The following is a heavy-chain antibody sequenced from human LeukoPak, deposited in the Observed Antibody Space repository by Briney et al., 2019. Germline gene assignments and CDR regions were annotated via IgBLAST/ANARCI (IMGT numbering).Heavy chain of an antibody. CDR2: IYTSGST. D-gene: IGHD3-10*01. CDR1: GGSISSYY. V-gene: IGHV4-4*07. CDR3: ARARGQRYLSVKYYYYMDV. Sequence: SETLSLTCTVSGGSISSYYWSWIRQPAGKGLEWIGRIYTSGSTNYNPSLKSRVTISVDTSKNQFSLKLSSVTAADTAVYYCARARGQRYLSVKYYYYMDVWGKGTTVTVSS. J-gene: IGHJ6*03.